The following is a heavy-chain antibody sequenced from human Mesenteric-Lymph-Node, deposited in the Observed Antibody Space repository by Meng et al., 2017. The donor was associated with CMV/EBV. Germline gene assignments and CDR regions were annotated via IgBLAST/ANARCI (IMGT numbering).Heavy chain of an antibody. CDR2: IIPILGIA. V-gene: IGHV1-69*10. CDR3: ARDLTYLGYCSSTSCYNSFAFDI. J-gene: IGHJ3*02. Sequence: SVKVSCKASGYTFTSYGISWVRQAPGQGLEWMGGIIPILGIANYAQKFQGRVTITADKSTSTAYMELSSLRSEDTAVYYCARDLTYLGYCSSTSCYNSFAFDIWGQGTMVTVSS. CDR1: GYTFTSYG. D-gene: IGHD2-2*02.